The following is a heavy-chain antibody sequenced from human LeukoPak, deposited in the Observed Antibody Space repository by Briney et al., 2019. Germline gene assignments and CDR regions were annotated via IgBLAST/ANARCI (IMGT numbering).Heavy chain of an antibody. J-gene: IGHJ4*02. V-gene: IGHV3-7*01. Sequence: GGSLRLSCAVSGFTFSSYWVSWVRQAPGKGLEWVANMPPDGNEKYYMDSVRGRFTISRDNAKNSLHLQMNSLRVEDTAVYFCARSPASGTAIGYWGQGTLVNVSS. D-gene: IGHD1-1*01. CDR2: MPPDGNEK. CDR3: ARSPASGTAIGY. CDR1: GFTFSSYW.